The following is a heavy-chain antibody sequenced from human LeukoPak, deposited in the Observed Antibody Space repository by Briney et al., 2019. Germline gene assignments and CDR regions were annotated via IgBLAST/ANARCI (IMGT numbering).Heavy chain of an antibody. V-gene: IGHV4-38-2*01. CDR1: GYSISSGYY. J-gene: IGHJ3*02. Sequence: PSETQSLTCAVSGYSISSGYYWGWIRQPPGKGLEWIGSIYHSGSTYYNPSLKSRVTISVDTSKNQFSLKLSSATAADTAVYYCARLDVGGYCSSTSCRTDAFDIWGQRTMVTASS. CDR3: ARLDVGGYCSSTSCRTDAFDI. D-gene: IGHD2-2*01. CDR2: IYHSGST.